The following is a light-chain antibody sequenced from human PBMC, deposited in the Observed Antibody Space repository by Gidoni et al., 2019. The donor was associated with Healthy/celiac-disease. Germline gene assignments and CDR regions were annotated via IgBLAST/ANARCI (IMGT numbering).Light chain of an antibody. J-gene: IGKJ4*01. CDR1: QDISNY. CDR2: DAS. Sequence: DIQITQSPSSLSASVGDRVTITCQASQDISNYLNWYQQKPGKAPKLLIYDASNLETGVPSRFSGSGSGTDFTFTISSLQPEDIETYYCQQYDIPGLTFGGGTKVEIK. V-gene: IGKV1-33*01. CDR3: QQYDIPGLT.